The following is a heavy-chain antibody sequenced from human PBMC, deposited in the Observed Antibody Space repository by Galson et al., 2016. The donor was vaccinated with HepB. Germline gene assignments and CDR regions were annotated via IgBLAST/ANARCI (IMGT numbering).Heavy chain of an antibody. CDR3: ARDWLVAVFDY. CDR2: ISAYNGNT. Sequence: VSCKASGYTFASYGISWVRQAPGQGLEWMGWISAYNGNTNYAQKLQGRVTMTTDTSTSTAYMELRSLRSDDTAVYYCARDWLVAVFDYWGQGTLVTVSS. CDR1: GYTFASYG. V-gene: IGHV1-18*01. D-gene: IGHD6-19*01. J-gene: IGHJ4*02.